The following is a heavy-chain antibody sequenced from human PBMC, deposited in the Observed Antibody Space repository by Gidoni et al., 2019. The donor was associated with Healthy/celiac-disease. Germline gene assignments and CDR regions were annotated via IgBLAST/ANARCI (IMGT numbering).Heavy chain of an antibody. Sequence: QVQLQQSGPGLVKPSQTLSLTRAIRGGSVASNSAAWNGIRQSPSRVLECVGRTYYRSNWYNDYAVSVKSRITITPDASKNQFSLQLNSVTPDDTAVYYCARDLRDGYNSLSSWGQGTLVTVSS. V-gene: IGHV6-1*01. CDR1: GGSVASNSAA. D-gene: IGHD5-12*01. J-gene: IGHJ4*02. CDR3: ARDLRDGYNSLSS. CDR2: TYYRSNWYN.